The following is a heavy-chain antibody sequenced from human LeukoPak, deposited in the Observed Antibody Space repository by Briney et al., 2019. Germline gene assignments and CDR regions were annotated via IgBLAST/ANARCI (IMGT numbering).Heavy chain of an antibody. D-gene: IGHD2-8*01. V-gene: IGHV3-48*03. CDR1: GASISSHY. J-gene: IGHJ4*02. Sequence: LSLTCTVSGASISSHYWSWVRQAPGKGLEWVSYISSSGSTIYYADSVKGRFTISRDNAKNSLYLQMNSLRAEDTAVYYCARGRYCTNGVCYFDYWGQGTLVTVSS. CDR3: ARGRYCTNGVCYFDY. CDR2: ISSSGSTI.